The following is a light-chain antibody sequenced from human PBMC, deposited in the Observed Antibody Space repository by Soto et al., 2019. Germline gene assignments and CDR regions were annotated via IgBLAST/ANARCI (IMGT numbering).Light chain of an antibody. CDR1: QSVTSNN. Sequence: EIVLTQSPDTLSLSPGERATLFCRASQSVTSNNLAWYQQKRGQAPRLLIHAASIRAAGTPVRISGSGSGTDFVLTISRLEPEDFAIYYCHQYETSPRTFGQGTPLEI. J-gene: IGKJ2*01. CDR3: HQYETSPRT. CDR2: AAS. V-gene: IGKV3-20*01.